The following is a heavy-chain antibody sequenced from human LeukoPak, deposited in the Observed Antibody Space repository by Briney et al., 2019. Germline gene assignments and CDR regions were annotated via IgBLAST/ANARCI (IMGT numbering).Heavy chain of an antibody. Sequence: ASVKVSCKASGYTFTSYDINWVRQATGQGLEWMGWMNPNSGNTGYAQKFQGRVTMTRNTSISTAYMELSSLRSDDTAVYYCACELEPTGGGFDYWGQGTLVTVSS. J-gene: IGHJ4*02. CDR3: ACELEPTGGGFDY. V-gene: IGHV1-8*01. D-gene: IGHD1-1*01. CDR1: GYTFTSYD. CDR2: MNPNSGNT.